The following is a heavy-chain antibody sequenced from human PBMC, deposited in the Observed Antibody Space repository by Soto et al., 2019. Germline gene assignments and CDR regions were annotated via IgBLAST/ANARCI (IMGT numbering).Heavy chain of an antibody. Sequence: QVQLQQWGAGLLKPSETLSLTCAVYGGYFSGYYWSWIRQPPGKGLEWTGEINHSGSTNYNPSLKSRVTSAVDTSKIQFSLKLSSVTAADTAVYYCARMRAADTAKTRKLGYYYGMDVWVQGTTVTVSS. CDR1: GGYFSGYY. D-gene: IGHD2-21*02. CDR3: ARMRAADTAKTRKLGYYYGMDV. CDR2: INHSGST. V-gene: IGHV4-34*01. J-gene: IGHJ6*02.